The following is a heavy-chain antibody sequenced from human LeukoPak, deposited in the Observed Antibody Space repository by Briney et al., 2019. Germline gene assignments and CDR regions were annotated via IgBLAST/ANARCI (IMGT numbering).Heavy chain of an antibody. J-gene: IGHJ4*02. CDR3: ARVFGGNSLDY. CDR1: GGSIGGYY. D-gene: IGHD1-26*01. CDR2: IHKSGTT. Sequence: SATLSLTCTVSGGSIGGYYWSWIRQPPGKGLGWIGRIHKSGTTYYSPSLKTRVTMSIDTSKNQFSLQLSAVSAADTAIYYCARVFGGNSLDYWGQGTLVAVSS. V-gene: IGHV4-4*07.